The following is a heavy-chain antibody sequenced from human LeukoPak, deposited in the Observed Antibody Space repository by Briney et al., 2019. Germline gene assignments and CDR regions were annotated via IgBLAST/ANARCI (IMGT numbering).Heavy chain of an antibody. CDR1: GGSISSSSYY. J-gene: IGHJ4*02. CDR2: IYYSGST. CDR3: VRGPWKDRVFRY. V-gene: IGHV4-39*01. D-gene: IGHD1-1*01. Sequence: SETLSLTCTVSGGSISSSSYYWGWIRQPPRKGLEWIGSIYYSGSTYYNPSLKSRVTISVDTSKNQFSLKLSSVTAADTAVYYCVRGPWKDRVFRYWAQGTLVTVSS.